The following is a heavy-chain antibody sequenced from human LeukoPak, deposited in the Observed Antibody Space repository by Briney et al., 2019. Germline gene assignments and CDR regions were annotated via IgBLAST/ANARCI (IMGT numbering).Heavy chain of an antibody. Sequence: ASVKVSCKASGGTFSSYAISWVRQAPGQGLEWMGGIIPIFGTANYAQKFQGRVTITTDESTSTAYMELSSLRSEDTAVYYCARSIAAGGYYFDYWGQGTLVTVSS. CDR3: ARSIAAGGYYFDY. V-gene: IGHV1-69*05. D-gene: IGHD6-6*01. J-gene: IGHJ4*02. CDR1: GGTFSSYA. CDR2: IIPIFGTA.